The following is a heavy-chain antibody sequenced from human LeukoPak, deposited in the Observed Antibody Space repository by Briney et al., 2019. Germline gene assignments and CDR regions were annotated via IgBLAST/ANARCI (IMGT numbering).Heavy chain of an antibody. CDR1: GGSISSGGFY. CDR3: ARVKYGGYAYKYSGMDV. V-gene: IGHV4-31*03. D-gene: IGHD5-12*01. Sequence: SQTLSLTCTVSGGSISSGGFYWSWVRQNPGNGLEWIGYIYYSGSTTSYNPPLRSRVTISLDTPKTQFSLKLRSVTAADTAVYYCARVKYGGYAYKYSGMDVWGLGTTVTVSS. J-gene: IGHJ6*02. CDR2: IYYSGSTT.